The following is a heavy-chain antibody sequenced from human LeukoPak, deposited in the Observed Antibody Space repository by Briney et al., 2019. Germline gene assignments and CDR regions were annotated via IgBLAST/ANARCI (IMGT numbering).Heavy chain of an antibody. Sequence: GGSLRLSCAASGFTFSDYYMSWIRQAPGKGLEWVSYISSSGSTIYYADSVKGRFTISRDNAKNSLYLQMNSLRAEDTAVYYCARDPGLNLNYYYYGMDVWGQGTTVTVSS. J-gene: IGHJ6*02. CDR2: ISSSGSTI. V-gene: IGHV3-11*04. CDR3: ARDPGLNLNYYYYGMDV. D-gene: IGHD3-10*01. CDR1: GFTFSDYY.